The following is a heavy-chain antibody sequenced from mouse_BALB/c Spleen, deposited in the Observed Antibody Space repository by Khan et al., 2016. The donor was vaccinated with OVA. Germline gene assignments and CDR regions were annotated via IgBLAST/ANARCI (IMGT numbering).Heavy chain of an antibody. CDR2: ISSSGST. J-gene: IGHJ4*01. CDR3: ARDGSRYNYAMDY. CDR1: GYSITSDYA. Sequence: EVKLLESGPGLVKPSQSLSLTCTVTGYSITSDYAWNWIRQFPGNKLEWMGYISSSGSTNYNPALKSRISITRDTSKNQFFVQLNSVTTEDTATYYCARDGSRYNYAMDYWGQGTSVTVSS. V-gene: IGHV3-2*02. D-gene: IGHD2-3*01.